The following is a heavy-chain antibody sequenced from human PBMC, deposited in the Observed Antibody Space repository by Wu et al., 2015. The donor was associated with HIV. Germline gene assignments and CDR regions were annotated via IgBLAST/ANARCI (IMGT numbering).Heavy chain of an antibody. Sequence: QVQLVQSGAEVKKPGASVKVSCKASGYTFPNYYIHWVRQAPGQGLEWMGWINPXTGGTSSAQKFQGRVTMTRDTSISTVYMELTRLRFDDTAMYYCASSALLFRIVATIWVFGHWGQGTLVTVSS. D-gene: IGHD5-12*01. V-gene: IGHV1-2*02. CDR1: GYTFPNYY. CDR3: ASSALLFRIVATIWVFGH. J-gene: IGHJ5*02. CDR2: INPXTGGT.